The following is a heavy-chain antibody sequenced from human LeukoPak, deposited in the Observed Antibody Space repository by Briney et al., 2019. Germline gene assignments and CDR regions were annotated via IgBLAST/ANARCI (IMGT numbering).Heavy chain of an antibody. Sequence: SETLSLTCAVYGGSFSGYYWSWIRQPPGKGLEWIGYVYYSGSTNYNPSLKSRVTISVDTSKNQFSLKLSSVTAADTAVYYCARRYSSSWYYLPMMVGGLDYWGQGTLVTVSS. V-gene: IGHV4-59*12. CDR2: VYYSGST. CDR1: GGSFSGYY. D-gene: IGHD6-13*01. CDR3: ARRYSSSWYYLPMMVGGLDY. J-gene: IGHJ4*02.